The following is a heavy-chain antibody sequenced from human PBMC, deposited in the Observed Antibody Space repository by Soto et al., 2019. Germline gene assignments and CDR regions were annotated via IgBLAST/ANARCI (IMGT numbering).Heavy chain of an antibody. D-gene: IGHD3-10*01. CDR1: GFTFSSYA. Sequence: GGSLRLSCAASGFTFSSYAMHWVRQAPGKGLEWVAVISYDGSNKYYADSVKGRFTISRDNSKNTLYLQMNSLRAEDTAVYYCARDGNTMVLVYWGQGTLVTVSS. J-gene: IGHJ4*02. CDR2: ISYDGSNK. CDR3: ARDGNTMVLVY. V-gene: IGHV3-30-3*01.